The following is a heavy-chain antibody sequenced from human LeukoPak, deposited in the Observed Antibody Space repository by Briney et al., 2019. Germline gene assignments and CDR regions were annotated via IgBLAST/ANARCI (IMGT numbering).Heavy chain of an antibody. D-gene: IGHD5-12*01. CDR3: ARSGYSGYDEGDY. CDR1: GFTFSSYW. J-gene: IGHJ4*02. Sequence: GGSLRLSCAASGFTFSSYWMHWVRQAPGKGLVWVSRINSDGSSTSYVDSVKGRFTISRDNAKNTLYLQMNSLRAEDTAVYYCARSGYSGYDEGDYWGQGTLVTVSS. CDR2: INSDGSST. V-gene: IGHV3-74*01.